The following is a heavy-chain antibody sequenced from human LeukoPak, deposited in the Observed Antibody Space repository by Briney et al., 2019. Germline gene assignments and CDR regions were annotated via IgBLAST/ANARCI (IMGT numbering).Heavy chain of an antibody. D-gene: IGHD4-17*01. CDR3: ARERPLRRGYFDY. CDR2: INPSGGST. CDR1: GYTFTSYD. V-gene: IGHV1-46*01. Sequence: VASVKVSCKASGYTFTSYDINWVRQAPGQGLEWMGIINPSGGSTSYAQKFQGRVTMTRDMSTSTVYMELSSLRSEDTAVYYCARERPLRRGYFDYWGQGTLVTVSS. J-gene: IGHJ4*02.